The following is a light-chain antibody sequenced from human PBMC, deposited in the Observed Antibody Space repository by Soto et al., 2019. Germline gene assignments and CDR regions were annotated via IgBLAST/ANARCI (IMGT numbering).Light chain of an antibody. CDR3: SSYTNINTLGL. CDR2: DVT. CDR1: SSDVGGYNY. J-gene: IGLJ2*01. V-gene: IGLV2-14*03. Sequence: QSALTQPASVSGSPGQSITISCTGTSSDVGGYNYVSWYQQHPGKAPKLMISDVTNRTSGVSSRFSGSKSGNTASLTISGLQAEDEADYYCSSYTNINTLGLFGGGTKLTVL.